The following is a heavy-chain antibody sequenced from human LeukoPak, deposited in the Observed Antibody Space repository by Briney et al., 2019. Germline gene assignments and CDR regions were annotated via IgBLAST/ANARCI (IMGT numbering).Heavy chain of an antibody. D-gene: IGHD5/OR15-5a*01. J-gene: IGHJ6*03. CDR1: GGSIRSGRYY. CDR2: FYTSGST. Sequence: SETLSLTCTVSGGSIRSGRYYWSWIRQPAGKGLEWIGHFYTSGSTNYNPSLKSRVTISGDTSKNQFSLKLNSVTAADTAVYYCARGSVGGGNYYNYYMDVCGKGTTVTVSS. CDR3: ARGSVGGGNYYNYYMDV. V-gene: IGHV4-61*09.